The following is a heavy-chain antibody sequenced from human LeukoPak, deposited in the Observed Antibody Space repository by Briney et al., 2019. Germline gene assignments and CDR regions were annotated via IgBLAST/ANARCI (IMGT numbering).Heavy chain of an antibody. D-gene: IGHD3-10*01. J-gene: IGHJ4*02. CDR2: ISTSGRYT. CDR1: GFTFSDYY. V-gene: IGHV3-11*06. CDR3: ASTMV. Sequence: KPGGSLRLSCAASGFTFSDYYMSWVRQAPGKGLEWVSYISTSGRYTNYTDSVTGRFTISRDNAKNSLFLQMNNLRAEDTAVYYCASTMVRGQGTLVTVSS.